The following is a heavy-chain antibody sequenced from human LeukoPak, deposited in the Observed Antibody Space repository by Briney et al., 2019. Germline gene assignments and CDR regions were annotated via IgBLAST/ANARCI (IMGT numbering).Heavy chain of an antibody. D-gene: IGHD1-26*01. CDR1: GFTFSSYG. J-gene: IGHJ4*02. Sequence: GGSLRLSCAASGFTFSSYGMHWVRQAPGKGLEWVAVISYDVGKKYYADSVKGRFTISRDNSKNTLYLQMNSLRAEDTAVYYCARGQSGDRGYYFDYWGQGTLVTVSS. V-gene: IGHV3-30*03. CDR2: ISYDVGKK. CDR3: ARGQSGDRGYYFDY.